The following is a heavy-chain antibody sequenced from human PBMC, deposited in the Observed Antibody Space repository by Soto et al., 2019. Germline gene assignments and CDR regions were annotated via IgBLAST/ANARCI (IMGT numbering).Heavy chain of an antibody. CDR2: IHYSGSI. CDR3: AREDDGGDRDYYGLDV. Sequence: QVQLQQSGPGLVKPSQTLSLTCTVSGGSISYEYYHWTWIRQSPGKGLEWIGYIHYSGSIIYNPSFKRRVTISVDTSKNQFSLQLSPVTAADTAVYFCAREDDGGDRDYYGLDVWGQGTTVTVSS. CDR1: GGSISYEYYH. V-gene: IGHV4-30-4*08. D-gene: IGHD2-21*02. J-gene: IGHJ6*02.